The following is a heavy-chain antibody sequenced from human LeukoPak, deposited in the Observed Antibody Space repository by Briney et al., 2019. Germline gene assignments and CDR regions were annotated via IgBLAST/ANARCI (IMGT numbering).Heavy chain of an antibody. J-gene: IGHJ5*02. Sequence: PGRSLRLSCAASGFSFSSYGMHWVRQAPGKGLEWVAVTWYDGSNKYYADSVKGRFTISRDNSKNTLYLQMNSLRAEDTAVYYCANLNWFDPWGQGTLVTVSS. CDR2: TWYDGSNK. V-gene: IGHV3-33*06. CDR1: GFSFSSYG. CDR3: ANLNWFDP.